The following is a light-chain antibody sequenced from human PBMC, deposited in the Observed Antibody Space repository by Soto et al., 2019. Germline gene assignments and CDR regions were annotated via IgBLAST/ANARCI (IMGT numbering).Light chain of an antibody. CDR1: QSVSSN. CDR3: QQYNNWPPL. Sequence: ENLLTQSPGTLSFSPGGRATLSCRASQSVSSNLAWYQQKPGQAPRLLIYGASTRATGIPARFSGSGSGTEFTLTISSLQSEDFAVYYCQQYNNWPPLFGPGTKVDIK. CDR2: GAS. V-gene: IGKV3-15*01. J-gene: IGKJ3*01.